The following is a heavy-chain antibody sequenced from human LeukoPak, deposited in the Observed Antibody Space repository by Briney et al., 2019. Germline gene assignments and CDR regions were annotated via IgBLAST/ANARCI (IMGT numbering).Heavy chain of an antibody. CDR3: ARHKPYSSGWYFSWFDP. J-gene: IGHJ5*02. D-gene: IGHD6-19*01. Sequence: SETLSLTCSVSGGSMNDYYWGWIRQPPGKGLEWIGSIYYSGSTYYNPSLKSRVTISVDTSKNQFSLKLSSVTAADTAVYYCARHKPYSSGWYFSWFDPWGQGTLVTVSS. V-gene: IGHV4-39*01. CDR1: GGSMNDYY. CDR2: IYYSGST.